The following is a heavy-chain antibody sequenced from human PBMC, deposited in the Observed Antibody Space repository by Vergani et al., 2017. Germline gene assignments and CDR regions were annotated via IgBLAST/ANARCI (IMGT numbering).Heavy chain of an antibody. CDR1: GYTFTSYY. J-gene: IGHJ6*02. CDR2: INPSGGST. V-gene: IGHV1-46*03. Sequence: QVQLVQSGAEVKKPGASVTVSCNASGYTFTSYYMHWVRQAPGQGLEWMGIINPSGGSTSYAQKFQGRVTMTRDTSTSTVYMELSSLRSEDTAVYYCDRRGYCSAGSCYSGLGYYGMDVWGQGTTVT. CDR3: DRRGYCSAGSCYSGLGYYGMDV. D-gene: IGHD2-15*01.